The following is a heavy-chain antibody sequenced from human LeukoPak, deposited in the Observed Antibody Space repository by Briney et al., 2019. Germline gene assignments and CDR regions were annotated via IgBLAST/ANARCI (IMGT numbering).Heavy chain of an antibody. CDR3: ARARTAIGLFSSPYYFDY. Sequence: ASVKVSCKASGYTFTGYYMHWVRQAPGQGLEWMGWINPNSGGTNYAQKFQGRVTMTRDTFISTAYMELSRLRSDDTAVYYCARARTAIGLFSSPYYFDYWGQGTLVSVSS. J-gene: IGHJ4*02. CDR1: GYTFTGYY. CDR2: INPNSGGT. D-gene: IGHD6-6*01. V-gene: IGHV1-2*02.